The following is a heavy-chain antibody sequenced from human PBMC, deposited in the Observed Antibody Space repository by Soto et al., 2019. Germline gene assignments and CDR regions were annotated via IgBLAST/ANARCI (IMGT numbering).Heavy chain of an antibody. CDR3: ARGGSGYHTGRGLAGTMDV. V-gene: IGHV1-18*04. Sequence: QAQVVQSGDEVKKPGASVKVSCKASGYIFTGYGISWVRQAPGQGLEWMGWISPYNGHTEFAQRLQGRLTLTTDTSTTTTFRELSNLRPDDTAVYYCARGGSGYHTGRGLAGTMDVWGQGTTVTVSS. CDR1: GYIFTGYG. CDR2: ISPYNGHT. D-gene: IGHD3-22*01. J-gene: IGHJ6*02.